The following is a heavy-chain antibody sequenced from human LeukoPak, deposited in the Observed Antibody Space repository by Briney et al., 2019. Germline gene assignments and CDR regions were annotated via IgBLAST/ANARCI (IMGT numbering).Heavy chain of an antibody. CDR2: INSDGTTT. CDR3: ARVESSSWYEIDY. Sequence: PGGSLRLPCAASGFTFSNYWMHWVRQAPGKGLVWVSRINSDGTTTTYADSVKGRFTISRDNAKNSLYLQMNSLRAEDTAVYYCARVESSSWYEIDYWGQGTLVTVSS. CDR1: GFTFSNYW. D-gene: IGHD6-13*01. V-gene: IGHV3-74*01. J-gene: IGHJ4*02.